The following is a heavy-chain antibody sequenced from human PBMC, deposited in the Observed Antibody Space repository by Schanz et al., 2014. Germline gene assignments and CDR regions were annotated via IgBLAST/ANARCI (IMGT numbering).Heavy chain of an antibody. J-gene: IGHJ4*02. CDR3: AKIERNED. V-gene: IGHV3-23*01. CDR1: GITFSSHS. D-gene: IGHD1-1*01. Sequence: EVHLLESGGGLVKPGGSLRLSCAASGITFSSHSFNWVRQAPGKGLEWVSALSEGGGGTHYADSVRGRFTISRDNSKNTLYLQMTSLRAEDTAVYFCAKIERNEDWGQGTLVTVSS. CDR2: LSEGGGGT.